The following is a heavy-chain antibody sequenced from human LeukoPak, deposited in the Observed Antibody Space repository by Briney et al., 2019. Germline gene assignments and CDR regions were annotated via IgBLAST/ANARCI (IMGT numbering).Heavy chain of an antibody. CDR2: IYTSGST. D-gene: IGHD6-6*01. Sequence: PSETLSLTCTVSGGSISGYYWSWIRQPPGKGLEWIGYIYTSGSTNYNPSLKSRVTISVDTSENQFSLKLSSVTAADTAVYYCARLIGGYSSSAYYMDVWGKGTTVTVSS. J-gene: IGHJ6*03. CDR1: GGSISGYY. CDR3: ARLIGGYSSSAYYMDV. V-gene: IGHV4-4*09.